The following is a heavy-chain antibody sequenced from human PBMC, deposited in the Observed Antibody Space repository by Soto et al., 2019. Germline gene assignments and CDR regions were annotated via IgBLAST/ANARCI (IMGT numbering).Heavy chain of an antibody. CDR3: ARSRMRMVRGDGEFDP. J-gene: IGHJ5*02. D-gene: IGHD3-10*01. Sequence: QVQLVQSGAEVKKPGSSVKVSCKASGGTFSNYAISWVRQAPGQGLEWMGGIIPIFGTANYAQKFQGRVTITGEESTGTAYMELSSRRSEDTDVYYCARSRMRMVRGDGEFDPWGQGTLVTVAS. V-gene: IGHV1-69*01. CDR1: GGTFSNYA. CDR2: IIPIFGTA.